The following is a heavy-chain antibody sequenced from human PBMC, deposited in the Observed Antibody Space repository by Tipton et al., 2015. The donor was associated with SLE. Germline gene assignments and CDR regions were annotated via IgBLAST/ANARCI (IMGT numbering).Heavy chain of an antibody. CDR3: ARWNFVTMTGGFDI. V-gene: IGHV4-59*11. CDR2: IYYSGST. J-gene: IGHJ3*02. CDR1: GDSISNHY. Sequence: TLSLTCTFSGDSISNHYWSWIRQPPGKGLEWIGYIYYSGSTNYNPPLKSRVTISVDKSRNQFSLNLNSVTAADTAIYYCARWNFVTMTGGFDIWGQGTTFTVSS. D-gene: IGHD1-7*01.